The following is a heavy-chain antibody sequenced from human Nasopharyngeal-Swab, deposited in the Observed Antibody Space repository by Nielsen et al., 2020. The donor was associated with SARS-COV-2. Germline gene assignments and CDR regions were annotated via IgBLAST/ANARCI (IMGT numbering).Heavy chain of an antibody. D-gene: IGHD3-3*01. J-gene: IGHJ5*02. Sequence: SETLSLTCTVSGGSISSSSYYWGWIRQPPGKGLEWIGSIYYSGSPYHNPSLKSRVTISVDTSKNQFSLKRSSVTAADTAVYYCAREIITIFGVVIPNWFDPWGQGTLVTVSS. CDR2: IYYSGSP. V-gene: IGHV4-39*02. CDR1: GGSISSSSYY. CDR3: AREIITIFGVVIPNWFDP.